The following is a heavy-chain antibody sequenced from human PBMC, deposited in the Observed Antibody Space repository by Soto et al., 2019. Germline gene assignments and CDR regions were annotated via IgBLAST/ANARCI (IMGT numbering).Heavy chain of an antibody. J-gene: IGHJ3*01. CDR3: ARLQYTVVTDIDV. V-gene: IGHV4-59*03. CDR2: VSYSGRT. Sequence: PSETLSLTCTFSRGSINNYYWTLIRQPPGKVLECIGYVSYSGRTNYNPSLKSRVNMFVDKSKNQFSLNLTSVTAADTAVYYCARLQYTVVTDIDVWGQGTMVTVSS. CDR1: RGSINNYY. D-gene: IGHD2-21*02.